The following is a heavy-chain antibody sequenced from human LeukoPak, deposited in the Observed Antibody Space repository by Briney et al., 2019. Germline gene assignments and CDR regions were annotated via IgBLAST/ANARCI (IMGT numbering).Heavy chain of an antibody. D-gene: IGHD3-10*01. Sequence: GGSLRLSCSASGFTFSTYAMHWVRQAPGKGLEWVAYIDSSGSTIYHADSLEDRFTISRDNAQNLMFLQMNSLRAEDTAVYYCARAYASSRYYGYWGQGTLVTVSS. CDR2: IDSSGSTI. CDR1: GFTFSTYA. CDR3: ARAYASSRYYGY. J-gene: IGHJ4*02. V-gene: IGHV3-48*03.